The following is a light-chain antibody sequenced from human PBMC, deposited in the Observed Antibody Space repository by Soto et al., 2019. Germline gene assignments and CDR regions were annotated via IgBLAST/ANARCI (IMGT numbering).Light chain of an antibody. CDR1: QGISKW. J-gene: IGKJ1*01. V-gene: IGKV1-5*01. Sequence: DIQMTQSPSTLSASVGDRVTITCRASQGISKWLAWHQQKPGKAPKLLIYDASSLQSGVPPRFSGSGSGTEFTLTIRSLQPDDIATYYCQQYSSYSAWTFGEGTKVDNK. CDR3: QQYSSYSAWT. CDR2: DAS.